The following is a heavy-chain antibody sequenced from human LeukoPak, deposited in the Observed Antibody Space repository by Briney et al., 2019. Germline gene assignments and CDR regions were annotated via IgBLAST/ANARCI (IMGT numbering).Heavy chain of an antibody. CDR1: GFTFSSYE. Sequence: GGSLRLSCAASGFTFSSYEMNWVRQAPGKGLEWVSYISSSGSTIYYADSVKGRFTISRDNAKNSLYLQMNSLRAEDTAFYYCARVIKGVPYYDFWSDLYYYMDVWGKGTTVTVSS. J-gene: IGHJ6*03. CDR3: ARVIKGVPYYDFWSDLYYYMDV. CDR2: ISSSGSTI. D-gene: IGHD3-3*01. V-gene: IGHV3-48*03.